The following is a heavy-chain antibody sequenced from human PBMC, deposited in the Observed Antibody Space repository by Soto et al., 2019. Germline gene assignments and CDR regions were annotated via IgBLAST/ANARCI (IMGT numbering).Heavy chain of an antibody. CDR1: VGSITTSY. CDR2: ISYRGGT. Sequence: SETLSLTCTVSVGSITTSYWSWIRQPLGKALEWIGYISYRGGTNYNPSLKSRLTISIDTSKSQISLKLTSMTTADTAVYYFASSGIVGREVNTWFDPWGQGTLVTVSS. D-gene: IGHD3-22*01. V-gene: IGHV4-59*01. CDR3: ASSGIVGREVNTWFDP. J-gene: IGHJ5*02.